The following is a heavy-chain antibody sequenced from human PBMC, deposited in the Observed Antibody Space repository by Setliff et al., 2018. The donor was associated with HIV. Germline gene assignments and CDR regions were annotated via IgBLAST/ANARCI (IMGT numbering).Heavy chain of an antibody. D-gene: IGHD6-6*01. CDR3: ARQKASEYSSSFWFDP. J-gene: IGHJ5*02. Sequence: SVKVSCKASGGTLSTSAIGWLRQAPGQGLEWMGGFIPMFGITQYAPKFQGSVTITADESTSTVYMELNSLRSEDTAVYYCARQKASEYSSSFWFDPWGQGTLVTVLL. CDR1: GGTLSTSA. CDR2: FIPMFGIT. V-gene: IGHV1-69*13.